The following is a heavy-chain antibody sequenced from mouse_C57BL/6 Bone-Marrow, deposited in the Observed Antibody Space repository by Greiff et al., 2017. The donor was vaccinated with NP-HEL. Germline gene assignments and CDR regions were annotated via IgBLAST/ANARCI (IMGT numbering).Heavy chain of an antibody. J-gene: IGHJ1*03. CDR1: GFNIKDYY. CDR3: TPIFYYDYLWYFDV. D-gene: IGHD2-4*01. V-gene: IGHV14-1*01. CDR2: IDPEDGDP. Sequence: EVQRVESGAELVRPGALVKLSCTASGFNIKDYYMHWVKQRPEQGLEWIGRIDPEDGDPEYAPKFPGKATMTADTSSNTAYLQLSSLTSEDTAVYYCTPIFYYDYLWYFDVWGTGTTVTVSS.